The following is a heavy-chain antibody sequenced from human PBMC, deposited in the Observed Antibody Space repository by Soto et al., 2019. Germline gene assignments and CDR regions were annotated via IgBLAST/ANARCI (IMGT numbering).Heavy chain of an antibody. V-gene: IGHV3-23*01. CDR2: ISENGGTT. CDR1: GFTFTSYV. J-gene: IGHJ6*02. CDR3: AKLWGYGMDV. D-gene: IGHD3-16*01. Sequence: VLLLESGGGLVQPGGSLRLSCAASGFTFTSYVMSWVRQAPGKGLEWVSSISENGGTTNHADSVKGRFTMSRDNSKKTLYLQMNSLRADDTAVYYCAKLWGYGMDVWGQGTTVTVSS.